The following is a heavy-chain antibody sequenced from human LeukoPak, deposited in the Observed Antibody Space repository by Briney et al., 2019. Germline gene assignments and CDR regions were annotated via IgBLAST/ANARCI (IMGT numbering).Heavy chain of an antibody. J-gene: IGHJ4*02. CDR1: GGSISSSSYY. CDR2: IYYSGGT. D-gene: IGHD3/OR15-3a*01. Sequence: SETLSLTCTVSGGSISSSSYYWGWIRQPPGKGLEWIGCIYYSGGTYYNPSLKSRVTISVDTSKNQFSLKLSSVTAADTAVYYCARLFWTRSRGKYYFDYWGQGTLVTVSS. V-gene: IGHV4-39*01. CDR3: ARLFWTRSRGKYYFDY.